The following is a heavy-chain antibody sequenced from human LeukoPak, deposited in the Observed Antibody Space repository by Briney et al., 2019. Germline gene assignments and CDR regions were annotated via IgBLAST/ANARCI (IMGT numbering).Heavy chain of an antibody. CDR1: GYSFTNYW. CDR3: ARHAAAGTLRHGWFDP. V-gene: IGHV5-51*01. D-gene: IGHD6-13*01. Sequence: GESLKISCKGSGYSFTNYWIGWVRQMPGKGLEWMGIIYPGDSDTRYSPSFQGQVTISADKSISTAYLQWSSLKASDTATYYCARHAAAGTLRHGWFDPWGQGTLVTVSS. J-gene: IGHJ5*02. CDR2: IYPGDSDT.